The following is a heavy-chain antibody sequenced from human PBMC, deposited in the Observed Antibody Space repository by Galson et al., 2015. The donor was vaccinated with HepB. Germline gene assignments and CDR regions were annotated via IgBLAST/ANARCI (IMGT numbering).Heavy chain of an antibody. D-gene: IGHD2-21*02. CDR2: ISGSGGST. J-gene: IGHJ4*02. V-gene: IGHV3-23*01. CDR1: GFTFSNYA. Sequence: SLRLSCATSGFTFSNYAMSWVRQAPGTGLDWVSTISGSGGSTYYRDSVKGRFTCSRDNSENTLFLQINRLRAEDTAVYFCAGDRSVMVTVILGYWGQGTLVTVSS. CDR3: AGDRSVMVTVILGY.